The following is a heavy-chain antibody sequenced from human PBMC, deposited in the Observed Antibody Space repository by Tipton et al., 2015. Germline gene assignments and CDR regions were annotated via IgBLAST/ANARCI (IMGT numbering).Heavy chain of an antibody. V-gene: IGHV4-34*01. CDR3: ARDLEHGMDV. CDR1: GGSFSDYY. CDR2: INHSGNT. J-gene: IGHJ6*02. D-gene: IGHD5-24*01. Sequence: TLSLTCAVFGGSFSDYYWNWIRQPPGKGLEWIGEINHSGNTKYNPSFKSRVNISVDASKTQFSLKMSSVTASDTAVYYCARDLEHGMDVWGQGTTVTVSS.